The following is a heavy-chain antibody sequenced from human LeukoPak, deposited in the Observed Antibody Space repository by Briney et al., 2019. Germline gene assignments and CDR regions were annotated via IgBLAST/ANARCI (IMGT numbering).Heavy chain of an antibody. Sequence: KASETLSLTCTVSGGSISSGTYYWGWIRQPPGKGLEWIGSIYHSGSTYYNPSLKSRVTISVDTSKNQFSLNLSSVTVADTAMYYCARAVIRASNGGSHYYYMDVWGKGTTVTVSS. CDR1: GGSISSGTYY. D-gene: IGHD5-18*01. CDR3: ARAVIRASNGGSHYYYMDV. J-gene: IGHJ6*03. V-gene: IGHV4-39*07. CDR2: IYHSGST.